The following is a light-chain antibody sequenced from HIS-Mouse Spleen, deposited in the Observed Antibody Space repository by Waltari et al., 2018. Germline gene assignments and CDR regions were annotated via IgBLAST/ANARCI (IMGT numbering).Light chain of an antibody. CDR3: AAWDDRLNGWV. Sequence: QSVLTQPPSVSEAPRQRVTISCSGSSSNIGNNAVHWYHQLPGKAPKLLIYYDELLPSGVSDRFSGAKSGTSASLAISGLQSEDEADYYCAAWDDRLNGWVFGGGTKLTVL. J-gene: IGLJ3*02. V-gene: IGLV1-36*01. CDR1: SSNIGNNA. CDR2: YDE.